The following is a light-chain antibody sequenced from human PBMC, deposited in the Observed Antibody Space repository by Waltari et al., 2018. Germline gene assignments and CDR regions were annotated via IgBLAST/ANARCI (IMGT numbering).Light chain of an antibody. CDR2: DAS. CDR3: QQYDNLPTWT. V-gene: IGKV1-33*01. Sequence: DIQITQSPSPCSPSVGDRVTITCQASQDISNYLNGYQQKPGKAPKSLIYDASNLETGVPSRFSGSGSGTDFTFTISSLQPEDIATYYCQQYDNLPTWTFGQGTKVEIK. CDR1: QDISNY. J-gene: IGKJ1*01.